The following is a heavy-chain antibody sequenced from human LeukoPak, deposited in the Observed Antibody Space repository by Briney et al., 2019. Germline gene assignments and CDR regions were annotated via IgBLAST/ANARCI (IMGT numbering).Heavy chain of an antibody. D-gene: IGHD3-10*01. J-gene: IGHJ4*02. Sequence: SETLSLTCAVSGGSISGSNWWSWVRQPPGKGLEWIGEIYHSGSTNYNPSLKSRVTISVDKSKNQFSLKLSSVTAADTAVYYCAGEGRPMVRGVITFDYWGQGTLVTVSS. CDR3: AGEGRPMVRGVITFDY. CDR1: GGSISGSNW. V-gene: IGHV4-4*02. CDR2: IYHSGST.